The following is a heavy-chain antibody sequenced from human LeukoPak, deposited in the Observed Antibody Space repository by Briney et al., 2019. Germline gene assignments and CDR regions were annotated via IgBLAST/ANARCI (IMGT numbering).Heavy chain of an antibody. D-gene: IGHD1-20*01. CDR3: ARDRITGTTHAFNI. CDR2: IYHSGST. Sequence: SGTLSLTCAVSGGSISSTNWWTWVRQPPGKGLEWIGEIYHSGSTNYNPSLKSRVTISVDKSKNQFSLKLSSVTAADTAVYYCARDRITGTTHAFNIWGQGTMVTVSS. CDR1: GGSISSTNW. J-gene: IGHJ3*02. V-gene: IGHV4-4*02.